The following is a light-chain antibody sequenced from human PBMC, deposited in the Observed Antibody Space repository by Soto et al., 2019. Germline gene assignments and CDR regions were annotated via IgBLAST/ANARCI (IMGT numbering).Light chain of an antibody. CDR1: SSDIGYYNY. J-gene: IGLJ1*01. V-gene: IGLV2-14*01. CDR2: DGS. Sequence: QSALTQPASVSGSPGQSITISCTGTSSDIGYYNYVSWYQHHPGKAPKLLIYDGSNRPSGVSNRFSGSKSGNTASLTISGLQAEDEADYFCSSYASTSTYVFGTGTKLTVL. CDR3: SSYASTSTYV.